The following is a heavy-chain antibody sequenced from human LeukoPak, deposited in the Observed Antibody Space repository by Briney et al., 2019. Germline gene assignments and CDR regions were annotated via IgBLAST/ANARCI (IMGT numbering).Heavy chain of an antibody. CDR2: IIPIFGTA. Sequence: SVTVSCKASGGTFSSYAISWVRQAPGQGLEWMGGIIPIFGTANYAQKFQGRVTITADESTSTAYMELSSLRSEDTAVYYCARESGLRDIVVVPGSYYFDYWGQGTLVTVSS. V-gene: IGHV1-69*13. D-gene: IGHD2-2*01. CDR1: GGTFSSYA. CDR3: ARESGLRDIVVVPGSYYFDY. J-gene: IGHJ4*02.